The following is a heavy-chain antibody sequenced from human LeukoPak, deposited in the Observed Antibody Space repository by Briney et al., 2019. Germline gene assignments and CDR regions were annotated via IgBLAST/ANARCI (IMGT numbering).Heavy chain of an antibody. D-gene: IGHD2-8*01. CDR3: ARGKRAGPQLMDY. J-gene: IGHJ4*02. CDR2: IYHSGST. CDR1: GGSISSSNW. Sequence: SGTLSLTCAVSGGSISSSNWWSWVRQPPGKGLEWIGEIYHSGSTNYNPSLKSRVTISVDTSKNQFSLKLSSVTAADTAVYYCARGKRAGPQLMDYWGQGTLVTVSS. V-gene: IGHV4-4*02.